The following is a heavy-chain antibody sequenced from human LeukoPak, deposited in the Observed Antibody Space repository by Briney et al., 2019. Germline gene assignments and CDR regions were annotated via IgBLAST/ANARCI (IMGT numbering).Heavy chain of an antibody. CDR2: IYYSGST. J-gene: IGHJ4*02. Sequence: SQTLSLTCTVSGGSISSGGYYWSWIRQHPGKGLEWIGYIYYSGSTYYNPSLKSRVTISVDTSKNQFSLKLSSVTAADTAVYYCASTYGSGSYPTLLWGQGTLVTVPS. V-gene: IGHV4-31*03. CDR1: GGSISSGGYY. D-gene: IGHD3-10*01. CDR3: ASTYGSGSYPTLL.